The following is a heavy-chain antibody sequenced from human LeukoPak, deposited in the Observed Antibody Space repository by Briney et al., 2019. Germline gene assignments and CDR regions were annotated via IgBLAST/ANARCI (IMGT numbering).Heavy chain of an antibody. CDR3: AKRDCTNGLCYYFDY. Sequence: GESLRLSCAASGFSVSNKYMSWVRQAPGKGLEWVSVIYTGGDTYYADSVKGRFTISRDNSKNTLYLQMNSLRAEDTAVYYCAKRDCTNGLCYYFDYWGQGTLVTVSS. CDR1: GFSVSNKY. V-gene: IGHV3-53*01. J-gene: IGHJ4*02. D-gene: IGHD2-8*01. CDR2: IYTGGDT.